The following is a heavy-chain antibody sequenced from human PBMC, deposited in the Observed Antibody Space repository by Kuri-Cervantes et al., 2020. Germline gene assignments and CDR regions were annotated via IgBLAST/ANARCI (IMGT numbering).Heavy chain of an antibody. D-gene: IGHD3-3*01. CDR2: IWYDGSNK. V-gene: IGHV3-33*01. CDR3: ARDAAYDFWSGYYRPLYYYGMDV. Sequence: GGSLRLSCAASGFTFSSYGMHWVRQAPGKGLEWVAVIWYDGSNKYYADSVKGRFTISRDNSKNTLYLQMNSLRAEDTAVYYCARDAAYDFWSGYYRPLYYYGMDVWGQGTTVTVSS. J-gene: IGHJ6*02. CDR1: GFTFSSYG.